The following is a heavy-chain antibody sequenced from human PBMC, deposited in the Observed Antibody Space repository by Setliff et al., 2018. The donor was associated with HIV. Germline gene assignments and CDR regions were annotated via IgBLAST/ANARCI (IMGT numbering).Heavy chain of an antibody. Sequence: SETLSLTCAVYGVPFSGYYWNWIRQPPGKGLEWIGEINHSGSINYNPSLKSRVTISVDTSKNQFSLKLSSVTAADTAVYYCARLTFTRFIDVWGKGTTVTVSS. CDR1: GVPFSGYY. V-gene: IGHV4-34*01. CDR3: ARLTFTRFIDV. J-gene: IGHJ6*03. CDR2: INHSGSI. D-gene: IGHD3-10*01.